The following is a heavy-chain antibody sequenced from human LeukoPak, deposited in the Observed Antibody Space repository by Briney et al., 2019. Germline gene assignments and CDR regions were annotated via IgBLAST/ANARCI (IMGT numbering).Heavy chain of an antibody. CDR1: GGSISSHY. D-gene: IGHD3-16*02. Sequence: SETLSLTCTVSGGSISSHYWSWIRQPAGKGLEWIARIYTSGSTNYNPSLKSRVTMSVDTSKYQFSLKLSCATAADTAVYYCARLWGSYRLFAYWGQGTLVTVSS. CDR3: ARLWGSYRLFAY. V-gene: IGHV4-4*07. CDR2: IYTSGST. J-gene: IGHJ4*02.